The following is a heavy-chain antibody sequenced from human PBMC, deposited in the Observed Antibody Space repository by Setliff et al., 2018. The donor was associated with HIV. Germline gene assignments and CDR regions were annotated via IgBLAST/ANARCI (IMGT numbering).Heavy chain of an antibody. CDR1: GFTFSDFY. Sequence: PGGSLRLSCKASGFTFSDFYMTWIRQAPGKGLEWVSDINSRSNYTTYADSVKGRFTISRDNAKNSLYLQMNGLGAEDTALYYRASTRFGGPAAAAVVGGRIDFDNWGRGTLVTSPQ. D-gene: IGHD2-15*01. J-gene: IGHJ4*02. V-gene: IGHV3-11*03. CDR2: INSRSNYT. CDR3: ASTRFGGPAAAAVVGGRIDFDN.